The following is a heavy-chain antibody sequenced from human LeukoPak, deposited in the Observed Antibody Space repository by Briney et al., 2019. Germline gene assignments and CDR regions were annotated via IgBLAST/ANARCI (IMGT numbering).Heavy chain of an antibody. Sequence: PSMTLALTCIVSGGSIRSYYWIWIRQPAGKGLKWIGRIYTSGSTNYNPSLKSRVTMSVDTSKNQFSLKLSSVTAADTAVYYCARSVENYDILTGYYRGGFDYWGQGTLVTVSS. CDR1: GGSIRSYY. CDR3: ARSVENYDILTGYYRGGFDY. D-gene: IGHD3-9*01. CDR2: IYTSGST. V-gene: IGHV4-4*07. J-gene: IGHJ4*02.